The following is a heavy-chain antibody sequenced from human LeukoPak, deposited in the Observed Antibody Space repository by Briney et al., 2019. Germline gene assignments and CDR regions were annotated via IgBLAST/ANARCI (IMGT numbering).Heavy chain of an antibody. CDR1: GYTFTGYY. Sequence: EASVKVSCKASGYTFTGYYMHWVRQAPGQGLEWMGWINPNSGGTNYAQKFQGRVTMTRDTSISTAYMGLSRLRSDDTAVYYCARVEYYYDSSGYPTILSPLDYWGQGTLVTVSS. J-gene: IGHJ4*02. CDR2: INPNSGGT. V-gene: IGHV1-2*02. D-gene: IGHD3-22*01. CDR3: ARVEYYYDSSGYPTILSPLDY.